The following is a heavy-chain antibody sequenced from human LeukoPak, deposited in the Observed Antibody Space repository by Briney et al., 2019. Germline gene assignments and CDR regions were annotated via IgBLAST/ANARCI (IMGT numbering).Heavy chain of an antibody. Sequence: SETLSLTCAVSGYSISSGYYWGWIRQPPGKGLESIGSMYHSGNTYYNPSLKSRITISIDTSKNQFSLKLSSVTAADTAIYYCARLRGQGFDSWGQGTLVTVSS. J-gene: IGHJ4*02. CDR2: MYHSGNT. CDR1: GYSISSGYY. V-gene: IGHV4-38-2*01. CDR3: ARLRGQGFDS.